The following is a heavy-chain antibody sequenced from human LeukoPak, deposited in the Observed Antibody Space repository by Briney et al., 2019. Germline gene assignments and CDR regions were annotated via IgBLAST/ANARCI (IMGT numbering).Heavy chain of an antibody. CDR3: AREDTAIDY. Sequence: GGSLRLSCAASGSTFSSYAMHWVRQAPGKGLEWVAVISYDGSNKYYADSVKGRFTISRDNSKNTLYLQMNSLRAEDTAVYYCAREDTAIDYWGQGTLVTVSS. J-gene: IGHJ4*02. CDR1: GSTFSSYA. CDR2: ISYDGSNK. V-gene: IGHV3-30-3*01. D-gene: IGHD5-18*01.